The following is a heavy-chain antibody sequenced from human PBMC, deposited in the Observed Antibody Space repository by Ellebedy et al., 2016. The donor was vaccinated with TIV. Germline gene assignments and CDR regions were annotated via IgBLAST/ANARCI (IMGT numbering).Heavy chain of an antibody. CDR3: ARGTSGYSSGWVY. D-gene: IGHD6-19*01. CDR1: GFTFSSYS. J-gene: IGHJ4*02. Sequence: GGSLRLSXAASGFTFSSYSMNWVRQAPGKGLEWVSSISSSSSYIYYADSVKGRFTISRDNAKNSLYLQMNSLRAEDTAVYYCARGTSGYSSGWVYWGQGTLVTVSS. V-gene: IGHV3-21*01. CDR2: ISSSSSYI.